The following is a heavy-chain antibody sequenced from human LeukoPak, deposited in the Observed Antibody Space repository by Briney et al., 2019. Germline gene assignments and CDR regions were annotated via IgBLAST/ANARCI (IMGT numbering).Heavy chain of an antibody. D-gene: IGHD1-1*01. CDR1: GYSFTSYW. Sequence: HGESLRISCKGSGYSFTSYWISWVRQMPGKGLEWMGRIDPSDSYTNYSPSFQGHVTISADKSISTAYLQWSSLEASDTAMYYCARRATGTKWFGYWGQGTLVTVSS. V-gene: IGHV5-10-1*01. J-gene: IGHJ4*02. CDR2: IDPSDSYT. CDR3: ARRATGTKWFGY.